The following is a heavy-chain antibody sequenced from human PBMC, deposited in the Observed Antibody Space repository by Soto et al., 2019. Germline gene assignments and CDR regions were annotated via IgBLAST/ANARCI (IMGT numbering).Heavy chain of an antibody. CDR1: GDSVSSNSAA. CDR3: VRGRGIAVAGTWGNWFDP. CDR2: TYYRSKWYN. Sequence: PSQTLSLTCAISGDSVSSNSAAWNWIRQSPSRGLEWLGRTYYRSKWYNDYAVSVKSRITINPDTSKNQFSLQLNSVTPEDTAVYYCVRGRGIAVAGTWGNWFDPWGQGTLVTVSS. D-gene: IGHD6-19*01. V-gene: IGHV6-1*01. J-gene: IGHJ5*02.